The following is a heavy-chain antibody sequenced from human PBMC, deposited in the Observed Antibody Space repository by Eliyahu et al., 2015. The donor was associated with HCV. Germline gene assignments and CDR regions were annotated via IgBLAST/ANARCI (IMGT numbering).Heavy chain of an antibody. J-gene: IGHJ6*03. CDR2: IGSTSTTI. V-gene: IGHV3-48*01. CDR1: AFTFSKYS. Sequence: EVKLVESGGGLVQPGGSLRLSCTASAFTFSKYSMNWVRQAPGKGLEWVAYIGSTSTTIYYADSVKGRFTISRDNAKDSLYLQMNSLRAEDTALYYCARRQQLVPSPFESKNYNYYMDVWGKGTTVTVSS. CDR3: ARRQQLVPSPFESKNYNYYMDV. D-gene: IGHD6-13*01.